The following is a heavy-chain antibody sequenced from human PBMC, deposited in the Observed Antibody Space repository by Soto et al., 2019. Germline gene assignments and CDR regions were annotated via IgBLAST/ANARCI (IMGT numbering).Heavy chain of an antibody. J-gene: IGHJ4*02. Sequence: PSETLSLTCAVSGYSISSGYYWGWIRQPPGKGLEWIGSIYHSGSTYYNPSLKSRVTISVDTSKNQFSLKLSSVTAADTDVYYCARGPQIAAAGTPYFDYWGQGTLVTVSS. CDR3: ARGPQIAAAGTPYFDY. CDR2: IYHSGST. V-gene: IGHV4-38-2*01. CDR1: GYSISSGYY. D-gene: IGHD6-13*01.